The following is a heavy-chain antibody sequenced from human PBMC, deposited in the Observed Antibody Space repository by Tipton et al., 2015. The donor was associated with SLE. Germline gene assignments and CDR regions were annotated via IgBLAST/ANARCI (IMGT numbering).Heavy chain of an antibody. J-gene: IGHJ6*02. CDR2: ISYDGSNK. Sequence: RSLRLSCAASGFTFSSYAMYWVRQAPGKGLEWVAVISYDGSNKYYADSVKGRFTISRDNSKNTLYLQMNSLRAEDTAVYYCARDLVVGYYGMDVWGQGTTVTVSS. D-gene: IGHD2-15*01. CDR3: ARDLVVGYYGMDV. V-gene: IGHV3-30*04. CDR1: GFTFSSYA.